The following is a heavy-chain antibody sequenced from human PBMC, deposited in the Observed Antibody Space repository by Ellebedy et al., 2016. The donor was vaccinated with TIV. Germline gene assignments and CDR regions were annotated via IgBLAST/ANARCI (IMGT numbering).Heavy chain of an antibody. D-gene: IGHD1-1*01. CDR3: AREGNGDNQNAFDL. J-gene: IGHJ3*01. CDR1: GFAFSPYS. CDR2: ISSSGAYR. V-gene: IGHV3-21*04. Sequence: PGGSLRLSCAASGFAFSPYSMNWVRQAPGKGPEWVSSISSSGAYRYHTDSMEGRFTFYRDNAKSSLYLLMKNLKADDTALYYFAREGNGDNQNAFDLWGQGTMVTVSS.